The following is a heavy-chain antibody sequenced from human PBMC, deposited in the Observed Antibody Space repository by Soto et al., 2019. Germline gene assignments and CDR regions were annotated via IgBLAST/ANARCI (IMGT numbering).Heavy chain of an antibody. CDR1: GYSFTSYW. CDR2: IYPGDSDT. D-gene: IGHD6-13*01. J-gene: IGHJ4*02. Sequence: PGESLKISCKGSGYSFTSYWIGWVRQMPWKGLEWMGIIYPGDSDTRYSPSFQGQVTISADKSISTAYLQWSSLKASDTAMYCCARLGYSSSWYLPLDHFDYWGQGTLVTVSS. V-gene: IGHV5-51*01. CDR3: ARLGYSSSWYLPLDHFDY.